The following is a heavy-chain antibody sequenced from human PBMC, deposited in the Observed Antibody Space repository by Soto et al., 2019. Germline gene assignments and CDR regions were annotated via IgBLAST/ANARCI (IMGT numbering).Heavy chain of an antibody. D-gene: IGHD3-10*01. Sequence: EVQLVEPGGGLVQPGGSLRLSCAASEFTFSGRSVHWVRQAPGKGLVWVSGIDKVGTDSTYADSVKGRFTSSRDTAKNTVYLQMNSLRVEDTAVYYCARGWFGPDVWGKGTTVTVSS. CDR2: IDKVGTDS. V-gene: IGHV3-74*01. CDR1: EFTFSGRS. CDR3: ARGWFGPDV. J-gene: IGHJ6*03.